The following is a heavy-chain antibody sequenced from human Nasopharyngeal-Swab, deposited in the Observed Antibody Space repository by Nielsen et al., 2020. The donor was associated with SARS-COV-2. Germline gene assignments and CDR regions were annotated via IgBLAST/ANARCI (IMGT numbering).Heavy chain of an antibody. CDR2: IYWDDDK. V-gene: IGHV2-5*02. CDR1: GFSLSTSGVG. J-gene: IGHJ4*02. D-gene: IGHD3-22*01. Sequence: SGPTLVKPTQTVTLTCTFSGFSLSTSGVGVGWIRQPPGKALEWLALIYWDDDKRYSPSLKSRLTITKDTSKNQVVLTMTNMDPVDTATYYCAHRRGNVYYYDSSGYCYFDYWGQGTLVTVSS. CDR3: AHRRGNVYYYDSSGYCYFDY.